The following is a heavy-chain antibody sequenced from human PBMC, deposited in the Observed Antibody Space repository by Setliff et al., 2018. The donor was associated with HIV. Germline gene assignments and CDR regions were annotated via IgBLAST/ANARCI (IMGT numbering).Heavy chain of an antibody. V-gene: IGHV1-2*02. D-gene: IGHD3-22*01. CDR3: ATTEGGYTFNSDSSGSRYFDH. J-gene: IGHJ4*02. CDR1: GYTFSDYE. Sequence: ASVKVSCKASGYTFSDYEIHWLRQAPGQGPEWVGWINTEHGGAYYAQHFQDRVRVTRDTSMSTVYLELGSLKSDDTATYYCATTEGGYTFNSDSSGSRYFDHWGQGTLVTVSS. CDR2: INTEHGGA.